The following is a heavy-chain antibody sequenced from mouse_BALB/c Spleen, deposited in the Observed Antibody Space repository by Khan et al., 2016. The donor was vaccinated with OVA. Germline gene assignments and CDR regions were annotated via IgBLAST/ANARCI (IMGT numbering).Heavy chain of an antibody. CDR3: AGGNWQYYYFDY. CDR1: GYTFTNYV. J-gene: IGHJ2*01. D-gene: IGHD4-1*02. Sequence: VQLKQSGPELVKPGASVKMSCKASGYTFTNYVLHWVKQKSGQGLEWIGNINPYNGGTKYNEKFKGKATLVSDKSSITAYMELSSLTSEDSAVYYWAGGNWQYYYFDYWGQGTPLTLSA. CDR2: INPYNGGT. V-gene: IGHV1S136*01.